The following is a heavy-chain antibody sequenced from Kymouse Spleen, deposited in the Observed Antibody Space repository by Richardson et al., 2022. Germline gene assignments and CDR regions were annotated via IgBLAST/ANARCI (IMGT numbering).Heavy chain of an antibody. CDR1: GGSFSGYY. V-gene: IGHV4-34*01. CDR2: INHSGST. Sequence: QVQLQQWGAGLLKPSETLSLTCAVYGGSFSGYYWSWIRQPPGKGLEWIGEINHSGSTNYNPSLKSRVTISVDTSKNQFSLKLSSVTAADTAVYYCARGYGDYGFDYWGQGTLVTVSS. CDR3: ARGYGDYGFDY. J-gene: IGHJ4*02. D-gene: IGHD4-17*01.